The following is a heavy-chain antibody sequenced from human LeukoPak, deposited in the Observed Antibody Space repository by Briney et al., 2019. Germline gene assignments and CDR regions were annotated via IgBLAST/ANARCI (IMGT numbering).Heavy chain of an antibody. J-gene: IGHJ3*02. D-gene: IGHD3-22*01. CDR2: LYTDGST. CDR1: GFTVSNNY. V-gene: IGHV3-53*01. CDR3: ARYQYYDSSGIEKPFDI. Sequence: PGGSLRLSCAVSGFTVSNNYMSWVRQAPGKGLEWVSVLYTDGSTYCANSVKGRFTISRDNSKNTLYLQMNSLRAEDTALYYCARYQYYDSSGIEKPFDIWGQGTMVTVSS.